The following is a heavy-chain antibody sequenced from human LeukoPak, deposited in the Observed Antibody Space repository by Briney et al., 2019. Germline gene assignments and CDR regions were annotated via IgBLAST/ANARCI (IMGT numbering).Heavy chain of an antibody. J-gene: IGHJ4*02. Sequence: GGSLRLSCAASGFTFDDYAMHWVRQAPGKGLEWVSGISWNSGSIGYADSVKGRFTISRDNAKNSLYLQMNSLRAEDTAVYYCARDPTTVTQGGDYFDYWGQGTLVTVSS. CDR1: GFTFDDYA. V-gene: IGHV3-9*01. CDR2: ISWNSGSI. CDR3: ARDPTTVTQGGDYFDY. D-gene: IGHD4-17*01.